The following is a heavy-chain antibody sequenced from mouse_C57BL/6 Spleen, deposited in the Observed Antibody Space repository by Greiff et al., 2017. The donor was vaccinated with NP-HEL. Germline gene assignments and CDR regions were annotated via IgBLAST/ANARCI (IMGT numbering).Heavy chain of an antibody. D-gene: IGHD2-12*01. CDR2: ISYSGST. J-gene: IGHJ3*01. V-gene: IGHV3-1*01. CDR3: ARGDDSWFAY. CDR1: GYSITSGYD. Sequence: EVQLVESGPGMVKPSQSLSLTCTVTGYSITSGYDWHWIRHFPGNKLEWMGYISYSGSTNYNPSLKSRISITHDTSKNHFFLKLNSVTTEDTATYYCARGDDSWFAYWGQGTLVTVSA.